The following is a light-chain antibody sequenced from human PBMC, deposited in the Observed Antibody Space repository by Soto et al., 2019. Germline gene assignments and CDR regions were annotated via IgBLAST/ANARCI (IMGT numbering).Light chain of an antibody. CDR1: SSDIGRYDY. CDR3: TSYIASSTLV. V-gene: IGLV2-14*01. J-gene: IGLJ2*01. CDR2: EVS. Sequence: QSALTQPASVSGSPGQSITISCTGTSSDIGRYDYVSWYQQHPGKAPKLMIYEVSDRPSGVSNRFSGSKSGNTASLTISGLRAEDEADYYCTSYIASSTLVFGGGTKLTVL.